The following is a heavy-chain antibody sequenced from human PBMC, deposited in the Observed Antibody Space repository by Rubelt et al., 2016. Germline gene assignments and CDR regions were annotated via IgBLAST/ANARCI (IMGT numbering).Heavy chain of an antibody. V-gene: IGHV3-30*01. D-gene: IGHD1-26*01. CDR2: SYDGSNK. CDR3: ARETRVGASGYEYFQH. Sequence: SYDGSNKYYADSVKGRFTISRDNSKNTLYLQMNSLRAEDTAVYYCARETRVGASGYEYFQHWGQGTLVTVSS. J-gene: IGHJ1*01.